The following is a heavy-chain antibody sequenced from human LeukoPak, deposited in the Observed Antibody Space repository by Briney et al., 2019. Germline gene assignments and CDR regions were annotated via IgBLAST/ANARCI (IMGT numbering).Heavy chain of an antibody. V-gene: IGHV4-4*07. CDR3: ARSPTYYDILTGYLYPNWFDP. Sequence: PSETLSLTCTVSGGSISSYYWSWIRQPAGKGLEWIGRIYTSGSTNYNPSLKSRVTISVDTSKNQFSLKLSSVTAADTAVYYCARSPTYYDILTGYLYPNWFDPWGQGTLVTVYS. D-gene: IGHD3-9*01. CDR1: GGSISSYY. J-gene: IGHJ5*02. CDR2: IYTSGST.